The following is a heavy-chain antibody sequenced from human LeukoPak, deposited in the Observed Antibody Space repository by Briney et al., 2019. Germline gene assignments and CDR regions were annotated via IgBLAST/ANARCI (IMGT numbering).Heavy chain of an antibody. D-gene: IGHD1-26*01. CDR2: ISSSGSTI. V-gene: IGHV3-21*01. CDR1: GFTFSSYT. Sequence: GGSLRLSCAASGFTFSSYTMNWVRQAPGKGLEWVSSISSSGSTIYYADYVKGRFTISRDNANNTLYLQMNGLRAEDTAVYYCGRGNIVGAIGYWGQGTLVTVSS. J-gene: IGHJ4*02. CDR3: GRGNIVGAIGY.